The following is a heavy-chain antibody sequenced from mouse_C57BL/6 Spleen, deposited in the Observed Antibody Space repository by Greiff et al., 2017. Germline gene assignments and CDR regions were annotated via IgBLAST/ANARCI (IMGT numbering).Heavy chain of an antibody. CDR2: IHPNSGST. CDR1: GYTFTSYW. CDR3: AVIPPYDYDAMDY. J-gene: IGHJ4*01. Sequence: QVQLQQPGAELVKPGASVKLSCKASGYTFTSYWMHWVKQRPGKGLEWIGMIHPNSGSTNYNEKFKSKATLTVDKSSSTAYMQLSSLTSEDSAVYYCAVIPPYDYDAMDYWGQGTSVTGSS. V-gene: IGHV1-64*01.